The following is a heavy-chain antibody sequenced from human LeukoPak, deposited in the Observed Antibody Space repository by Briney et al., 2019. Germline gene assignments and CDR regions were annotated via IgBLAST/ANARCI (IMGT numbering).Heavy chain of an antibody. CDR3: ARDPGYCSSTSCYTVSDAFDI. D-gene: IGHD2-2*02. CDR2: IYYSGST. J-gene: IGHJ3*02. V-gene: IGHV4-59*01. Sequence: SETLSLTCTVSGGSISSYYWSWIRQPPGKGLEWIGYIYYSGSTNYNPSLKSRVTISVDTSKNQFSLKLSSVTAADTAVYYCARDPGYCSSTSCYTVSDAFDIWGQGTMVTVSS. CDR1: GGSISSYY.